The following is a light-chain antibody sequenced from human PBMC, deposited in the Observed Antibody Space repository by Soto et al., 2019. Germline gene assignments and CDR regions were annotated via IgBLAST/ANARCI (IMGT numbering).Light chain of an antibody. CDR2: DVS. CDR3: SSYTSSSTPLV. J-gene: IGLJ3*02. CDR1: SSDVGDYNY. Sequence: QSALTRPASVSGSPGQSITISCTGTSSDVGDYNYVSWYQQHPGKAPKLLIYDVSGRPSGVSNRFSGSKSGNTASLTISGLQAEDEADYYCSSYTSSSTPLVFGGGTKLTVL. V-gene: IGLV2-14*01.